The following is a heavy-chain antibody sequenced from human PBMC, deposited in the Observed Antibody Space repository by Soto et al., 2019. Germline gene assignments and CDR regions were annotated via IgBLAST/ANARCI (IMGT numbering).Heavy chain of an antibody. D-gene: IGHD3-3*01. Sequence: QVHLVESGGGVVQPGMSLRLSCVASGFTFSSYGMHWVRQAPGTGLEWVAVIWFDGTNEYYADSVTGRFTISRDNSRNTLYLQLDSLRAEDTAVYYCARDGDGSLHYFDFWGQGTLVTLSS. CDR2: IWFDGTNE. CDR3: ARDGDGSLHYFDF. J-gene: IGHJ4*02. CDR1: GFTFSSYG. V-gene: IGHV3-33*01.